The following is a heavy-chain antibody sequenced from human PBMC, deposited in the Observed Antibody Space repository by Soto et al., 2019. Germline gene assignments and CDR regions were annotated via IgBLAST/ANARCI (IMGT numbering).Heavy chain of an antibody. CDR1: GFTFSSYA. V-gene: IGHV3-30*18. J-gene: IGHJ4*02. D-gene: IGHD2-2*01. CDR3: AKDRGGDCPDNSCYFGADY. CDR2: ISDSGSSH. Sequence: PGGSLRLSCVASGFTFSSYAMHWVRQAPGKGLECVSVISDSGSSHYYAASVEGRFTISRENSKNTLSLHMDRLRVEDTAVYYCAKDRGGDCPDNSCYFGADYWGQGTPVTVSS.